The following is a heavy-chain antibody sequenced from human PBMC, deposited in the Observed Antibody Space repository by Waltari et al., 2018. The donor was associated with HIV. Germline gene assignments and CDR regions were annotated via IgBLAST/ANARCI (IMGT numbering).Heavy chain of an antibody. CDR1: VFAVTSIY. Sequence: EVQLVESGGDLTPPGGPLRLPCVISVFAVTSIYMLWVSQAPGKGLEWVSVIYSNSNTYYVDSGKGRFTIFRDNSKNTVYLQMNSLRAEDTAVYYCARMHRYYGSDQSRYFYFGFDVWGQGTTVTVS. CDR2: IYSNSNT. V-gene: IGHV3-53*01. J-gene: IGHJ6*02. D-gene: IGHD3-10*01. CDR3: ARMHRYYGSDQSRYFYFGFDV.